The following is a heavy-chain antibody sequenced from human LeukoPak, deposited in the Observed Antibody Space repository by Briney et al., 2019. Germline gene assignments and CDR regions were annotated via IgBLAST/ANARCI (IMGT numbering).Heavy chain of an antibody. Sequence: PGGSLRLSCAASGFTFSDYYMSWIRQAPGKGLEWVSYISSSSSTIYYADSVKGRFTISRDNAKNSLYLQMNSLRAEDTAVYYCARGTHYYDRGTDASDIWGQGTMVTVSS. CDR3: ARGTHYYDRGTDASDI. D-gene: IGHD3-22*01. V-gene: IGHV3-11*04. J-gene: IGHJ3*02. CDR1: GFTFSDYY. CDR2: ISSSSSTI.